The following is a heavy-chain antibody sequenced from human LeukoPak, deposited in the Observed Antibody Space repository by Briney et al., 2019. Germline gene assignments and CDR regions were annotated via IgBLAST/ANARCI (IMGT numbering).Heavy chain of an antibody. Sequence: GGSLRLSCAASGFTFDDYAIHWVRQAPGKGLEWVSLISGDGSSIYYADSVKGRFAISRDNSKNSLSLQMNSLRTEDTALYYCARDAKPSSSWYSWFDPWGQRTLVTVSS. CDR3: ARDAKPSSSWYSWFDP. D-gene: IGHD6-13*01. V-gene: IGHV3-43*02. CDR2: ISGDGSSI. CDR1: GFTFDDYA. J-gene: IGHJ5*02.